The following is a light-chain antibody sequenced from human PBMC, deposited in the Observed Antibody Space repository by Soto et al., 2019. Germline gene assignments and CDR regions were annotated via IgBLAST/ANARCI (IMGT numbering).Light chain of an antibody. J-gene: IGKJ2*01. CDR1: HSISTY. CDR2: TTS. CDR3: QQSYSSPYT. Sequence: DIQLTQSPSSLSASVGDRVTITCRASHSISTYLNWYQQKPGKAPSLLIYTTSSLQSGVPSRFSGSGSGTDFTLTIGGLQPADFAIYYCQQSYSSPYTFGQGNQVPIK. V-gene: IGKV1-39*01.